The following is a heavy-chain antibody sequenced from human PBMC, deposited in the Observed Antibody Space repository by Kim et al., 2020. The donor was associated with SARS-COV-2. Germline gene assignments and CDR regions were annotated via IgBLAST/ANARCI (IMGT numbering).Heavy chain of an antibody. Sequence: GGSLRLSCAASGFTFSSYAMHWVRQAPGKGLEWVAVISYDGSNKYYADSVKGRFTISRDNSKNTLYLQMNSLRAEDTAVYYCARDSTDYDFWSGYLGAFDIWGQGTMVTVSS. V-gene: IGHV3-30*04. J-gene: IGHJ3*02. CDR2: ISYDGSNK. D-gene: IGHD3-3*01. CDR1: GFTFSSYA. CDR3: ARDSTDYDFWSGYLGAFDI.